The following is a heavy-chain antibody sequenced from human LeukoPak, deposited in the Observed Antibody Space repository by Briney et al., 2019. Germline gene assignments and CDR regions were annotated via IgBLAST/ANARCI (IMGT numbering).Heavy chain of an antibody. J-gene: IGHJ3*02. CDR1: GGTFSSYA. CDR2: IIPIFGTA. V-gene: IGHV1-69*05. D-gene: IGHD3-22*01. Sequence: SVKVSCKASGGTFSSYAISWVRQAPGQGLEWMGRIIPIFGTANYAQRFQGRVTITTDESTSTAYMELSSLRSEDTAVYYCASRYYYDSSEDIWGQGTMVTVSS. CDR3: ASRYYYDSSEDI.